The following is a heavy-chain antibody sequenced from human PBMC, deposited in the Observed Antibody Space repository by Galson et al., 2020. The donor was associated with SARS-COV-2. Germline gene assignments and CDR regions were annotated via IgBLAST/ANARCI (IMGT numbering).Heavy chain of an antibody. CDR3: ARQGFGCSGGSCHDAFDI. CDR2: IYYSGST. Sequence: SETLSLTCTVSGGSISSSSYYWGWIRQPPGKGLEWIGSIYYSGSTYYNPSLKSRVTISVDTSKNQFSLKLSSVTAADTAVYYCARQGFGCSGGSCHDAFDIWGQGTMVTVSS. CDR1: GGSISSSSYY. D-gene: IGHD2-15*01. V-gene: IGHV4-39*01. J-gene: IGHJ3*02.